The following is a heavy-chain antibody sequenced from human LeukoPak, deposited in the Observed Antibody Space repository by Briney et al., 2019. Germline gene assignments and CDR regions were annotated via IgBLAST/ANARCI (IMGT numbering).Heavy chain of an antibody. CDR1: GFTFSNAW. J-gene: IGHJ6*03. D-gene: IGHD3-10*01. CDR3: TTDPSRSGYYYYYMDV. V-gene: IGHV3-15*01. CDR2: IKSKTDGGTT. Sequence: GGSLRLSCAASGFTFSNAWMSWVRQAPGKGLEWVGRIKSKTDGGTTDYAAPVKGRFTISRGDSKNTLYLQMNSLKTEDTAVYYCTTDPSRSGYYYYYMDVWGKGTTVTVSS.